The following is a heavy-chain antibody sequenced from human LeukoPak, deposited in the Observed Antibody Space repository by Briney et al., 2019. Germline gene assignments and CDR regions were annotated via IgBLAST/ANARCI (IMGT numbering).Heavy chain of an antibody. D-gene: IGHD3-22*01. V-gene: IGHV3-23*01. CDR2: ISGSGGST. J-gene: IGHJ4*02. Sequence: PGGTLRLSCAASGFTFSSYGMSWVRQAPGKGLEWVSAISGSGGSTYYADSVKGRFTISRDNSKNTLYLQMNSLRAEDTAVYYCAKDRYYYDSSGSPGDYWGQGTLVTVSS. CDR1: GFTFSSYG. CDR3: AKDRYYYDSSGSPGDY.